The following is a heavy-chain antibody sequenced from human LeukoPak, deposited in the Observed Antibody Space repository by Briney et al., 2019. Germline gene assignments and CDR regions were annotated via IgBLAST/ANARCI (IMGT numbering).Heavy chain of an antibody. CDR2: ISYDGSNK. V-gene: IGHV3-30-3*01. D-gene: IGHD3-10*01. CDR3: ARDMVRGVISY. J-gene: IGHJ4*02. CDR1: GFTFSSYA. Sequence: GGSLRLSCAASGFTFSSYAMHWVRQAPGKGLEWVAVISYDGSNKYYADSVKGRFTISRDNSKNTLYLQMNSLRAEDTAVYYCARDMVRGVISYWGQGTLVTVSS.